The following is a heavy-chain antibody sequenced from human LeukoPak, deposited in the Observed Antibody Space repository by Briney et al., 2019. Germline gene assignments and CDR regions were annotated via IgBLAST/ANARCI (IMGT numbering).Heavy chain of an antibody. Sequence: SETLSLTCTVSGGSISSSSYYWGWIRQPPGKGLEWIGSIYYSGSTYYNPSLKSRVTISVDTSKNQFSLKLSSVTAADTAVYYCAGTYYYDSSGYSGTYHAFDIWGQGTMVTLSS. CDR1: GGSISSSSYY. D-gene: IGHD3-22*01. V-gene: IGHV4-39*01. CDR3: AGTYYYDSSGYSGTYHAFDI. J-gene: IGHJ3*02. CDR2: IYYSGST.